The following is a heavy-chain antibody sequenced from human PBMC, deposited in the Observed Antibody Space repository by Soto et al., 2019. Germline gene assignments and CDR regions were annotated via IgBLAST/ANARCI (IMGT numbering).Heavy chain of an antibody. D-gene: IGHD3-22*01. CDR3: AKPYYYDSRAYYYFDH. J-gene: IGHJ4*02. Sequence: SLRLSCAASGFSFSSFGMHWVRQAPGKGLEWVAILSYDGGNKYYADSVKGRFTISRDNSKNTLYLQMNNLRAEDTAVYYCAKPYYYDSRAYYYFDHWGQGTLVTVYS. CDR1: GFSFSSFG. CDR2: LSYDGGNK. V-gene: IGHV3-30*18.